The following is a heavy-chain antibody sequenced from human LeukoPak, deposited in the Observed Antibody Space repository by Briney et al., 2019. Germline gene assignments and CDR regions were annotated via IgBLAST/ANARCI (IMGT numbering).Heavy chain of an antibody. J-gene: IGHJ4*02. CDR1: GYSFTTYW. CDR3: ARGNAGLALYYFDY. Sequence: GESLKISCKGSGYSFTTYWIGWVRQMPGKGLEWMGIIYPVDSDTRYSPPFQGQVSISADKSISTAYLQWSSLKASDTAMYSCARGNAGLALYYFDYWGQGTLVTVSS. V-gene: IGHV5-51*01. D-gene: IGHD3-16*01. CDR2: IYPVDSDT.